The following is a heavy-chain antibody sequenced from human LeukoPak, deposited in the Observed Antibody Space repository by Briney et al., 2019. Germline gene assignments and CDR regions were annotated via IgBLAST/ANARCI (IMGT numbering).Heavy chain of an antibody. J-gene: IGHJ6*03. CDR1: GYTFTSYD. Sequence: ASVKVSCKASGYTFTSYDINWVRQATGQGLEWMGWMNPNSGNTGYAQKFQGRVTMTRNTSISTAYMELSSLRSEDTAVYYCARDYDRLTRKIGRDSLYYYYYYMDVWGKGTTVTVSS. V-gene: IGHV1-8*01. D-gene: IGHD3-16*01. CDR3: ARDYDRLTRKIGRDSLYYYYYYMDV. CDR2: MNPNSGNT.